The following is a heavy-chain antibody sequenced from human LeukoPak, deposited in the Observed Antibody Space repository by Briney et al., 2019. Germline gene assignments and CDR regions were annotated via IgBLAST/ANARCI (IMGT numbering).Heavy chain of an antibody. CDR2: ISGSGGST. Sequence: GGSLRLSCAASGFTFSSYDMSWVRQAPGEGLEWVSAISGSGGSTYYADSVKGRFTISRDNSKNTLYLQMNSLRAEDTAVYYCAKDADSSGYYGPFDYWGQGTLVTVSS. J-gene: IGHJ4*02. V-gene: IGHV3-23*01. D-gene: IGHD3-22*01. CDR1: GFTFSSYD. CDR3: AKDADSSGYYGPFDY.